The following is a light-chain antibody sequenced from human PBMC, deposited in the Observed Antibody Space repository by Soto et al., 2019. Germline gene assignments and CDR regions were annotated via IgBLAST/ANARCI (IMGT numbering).Light chain of an antibody. V-gene: IGKV1-39*01. Sequence: DIQLTQSPSSLSASVGDRVTLTCRASQSISSYLNWYQHKPGKAPNLLIYAATTLQSGVPSRFSGSGSGTYFTLTISSLQPEDFATYYCLQDYNYPRTFGQGTKVDIK. J-gene: IGKJ1*01. CDR1: QSISSY. CDR2: AAT. CDR3: LQDYNYPRT.